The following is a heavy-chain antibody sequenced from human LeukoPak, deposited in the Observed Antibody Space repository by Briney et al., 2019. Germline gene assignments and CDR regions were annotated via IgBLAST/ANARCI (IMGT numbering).Heavy chain of an antibody. CDR1: GGSISSSSYY. D-gene: IGHD3-10*01. V-gene: IGHV4-39*01. CDR2: IYYSGST. CDR3: ARGSNLRPGTGSYYD. Sequence: PSETLSLTCTVSGGSISSSSYYWGWIRQPPGKGLEWIGSIYYSGSTYYNPSLKSRVTISVDTSKNQFSLKLSSVTAADTAVYYCARGSNLRPGTGSYYDWGQGTLVTVSS. J-gene: IGHJ4*02.